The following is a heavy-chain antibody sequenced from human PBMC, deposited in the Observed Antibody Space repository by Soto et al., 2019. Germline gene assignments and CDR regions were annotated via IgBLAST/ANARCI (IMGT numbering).Heavy chain of an antibody. Sequence: PVGSLRLSCEVSGFTFTSYSMSWVRQAPGKGLEWVSLINTADTTYYADSVKGRFTISRDKSKNTLYLQMDSLRADDTAIYYCAKEEHTGSYKGGDYWGQGTLVTVSS. V-gene: IGHV3-23*01. CDR3: AKEEHTGSYKGGDY. J-gene: IGHJ4*02. CDR1: GFTFTSYS. CDR2: INTADTT. D-gene: IGHD1-26*01.